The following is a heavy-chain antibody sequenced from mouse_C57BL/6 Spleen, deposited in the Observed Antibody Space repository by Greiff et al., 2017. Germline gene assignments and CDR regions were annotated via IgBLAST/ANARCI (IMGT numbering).Heavy chain of an antibody. CDR3: AREVSSGYFDY. D-gene: IGHD3-2*02. CDR2: IYPGSGNT. Sequence: QVQLKESGAELVRPGASVKLSCKASGYTFTDYYINWVKQRPGQGLEWIARIYPGSGNTYYNEKFKGKATLTAEKSSSTAYMQLSSLTSEDSAVYFCAREVSSGYFDYWGQGTTLTVSS. V-gene: IGHV1-76*01. CDR1: GYTFTDYY. J-gene: IGHJ2*01.